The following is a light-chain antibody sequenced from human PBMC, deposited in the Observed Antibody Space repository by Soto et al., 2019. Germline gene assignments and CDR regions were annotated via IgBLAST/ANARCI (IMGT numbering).Light chain of an antibody. J-gene: IGLJ1*01. CDR3: FSFTTTSTHV. CDR1: SSDVGGYNY. V-gene: IGLV2-11*01. Sequence: QSALTQPRSVSGSPGQSVTISCTGTSSDVGGYNYVSWYQQNPGKAPKLMIYDVSKRPSGVSDRFSGSKSANTAYLTISGLQVEDEAEYFCFSFTTTSTHVFGTGTKLTVL. CDR2: DVS.